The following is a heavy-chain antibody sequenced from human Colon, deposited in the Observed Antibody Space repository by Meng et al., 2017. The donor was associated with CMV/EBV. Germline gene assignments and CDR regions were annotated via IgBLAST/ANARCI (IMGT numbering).Heavy chain of an antibody. CDR3: ARGYCSSTSCYWYPDD. CDR2: INPNSGGT. CDR1: GYTFTGYY. Sequence: ASVKVSCKASGYTFTGYYMHWVRQAPGQGLEWMGWINPNSGGTNYAQKFQGRVTMTRDTSISTAYMELSRQRSDDTAVYYCARGYCSSTSCYWYPDDWGQGTLVTVSS. V-gene: IGHV1-2*02. D-gene: IGHD2-2*01. J-gene: IGHJ4*02.